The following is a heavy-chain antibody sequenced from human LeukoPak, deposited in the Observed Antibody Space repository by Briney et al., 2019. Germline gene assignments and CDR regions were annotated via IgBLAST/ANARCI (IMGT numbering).Heavy chain of an antibody. CDR3: ARSQQLAYYFDY. CDR1: GFTVSNNY. Sequence: GGSLRLSCAASGFTVSNNYMRWVRQAPGKGLEWVSVIYSGGSTYYADSVKGRFTISTDNSKNTLYLQMNRLRAEDTAVYYCARSQQLAYYFDYWGQGTLVTVSS. D-gene: IGHD6-13*01. J-gene: IGHJ4*02. CDR2: IYSGGST. V-gene: IGHV3-53*01.